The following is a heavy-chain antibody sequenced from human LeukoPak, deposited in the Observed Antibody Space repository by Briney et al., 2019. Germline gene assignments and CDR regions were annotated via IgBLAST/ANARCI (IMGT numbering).Heavy chain of an antibody. CDR2: IIPIFGTA. J-gene: IGHJ5*02. CDR1: GGTFSSYA. V-gene: IGHV1-69*06. Sequence: SVKVSCKASGGTFSSYAISWVRQAPGQGLEWMGGIIPIFGTANYAQKFQGRVTITADKSTSTAYMELRSLRSDDTAVYYCARGGADDTPTSPWGQGTLVTVSS. D-gene: IGHD5-18*01. CDR3: ARGGADDTPTSP.